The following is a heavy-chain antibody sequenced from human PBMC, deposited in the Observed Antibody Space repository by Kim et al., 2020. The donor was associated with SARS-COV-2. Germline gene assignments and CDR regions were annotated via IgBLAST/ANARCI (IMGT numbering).Heavy chain of an antibody. CDR3: ASLGTTQGMDV. CDR2: T. D-gene: IGHD1-26*01. J-gene: IGHJ6*02. Sequence: TYYADSVKGRFTISRHNSKNTLYLQMNSLRAEDTAVYYCASLGTTQGMDVWGQGTTVTVSS. V-gene: IGHV3-53*04.